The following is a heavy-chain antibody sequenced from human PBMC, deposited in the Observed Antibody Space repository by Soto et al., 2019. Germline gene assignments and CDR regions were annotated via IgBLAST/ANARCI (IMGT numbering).Heavy chain of an antibody. Sequence: ASVKVSCKASGGTFSSYAISWVRQAPGQGLEWMGGIIPIFGTANYAQKFQGRVTITADESTSTAYMELSSLRSEDTAVYYCARDQYGVRGVIANYYYYGMDVWG. CDR1: GGTFSSYA. D-gene: IGHD3-10*01. J-gene: IGHJ6*02. CDR3: ARDQYGVRGVIANYYYYGMDV. CDR2: IIPIFGTA. V-gene: IGHV1-69*13.